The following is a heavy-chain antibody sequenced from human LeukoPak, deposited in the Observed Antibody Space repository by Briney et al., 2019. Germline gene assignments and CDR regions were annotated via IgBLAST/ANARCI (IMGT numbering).Heavy chain of an antibody. V-gene: IGHV4-34*01. D-gene: IGHD3-16*01. Sequence: KPSETLSLACAISGGSFTGYYWTWIREAPGKGLEWIGEMHYSGATSYKPSLRSRVTISRGTSENQFSLEVTSVTAADTAIYYCARGILGLYYFDVWGRGTLVTVSS. J-gene: IGHJ2*01. CDR1: GGSFTGYY. CDR2: MHYSGAT. CDR3: ARGILGLYYFDV.